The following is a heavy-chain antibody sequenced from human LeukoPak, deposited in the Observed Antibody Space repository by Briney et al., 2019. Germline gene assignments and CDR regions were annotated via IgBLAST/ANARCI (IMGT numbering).Heavy chain of an antibody. Sequence: QPGGSLRLSCAISGFTFSNFWMSWVRQAPGRGLEWVANIHPEGNEKYHLESVKGRFTISRDDINNLLFLQMNALRVEDTGIYYCARGDDFSGYHWGQGILVSVSS. CDR2: IHPEGNEK. CDR3: ARGDDFSGYH. D-gene: IGHD3-16*01. CDR1: GFTFSNFW. V-gene: IGHV3-7*03. J-gene: IGHJ5*02.